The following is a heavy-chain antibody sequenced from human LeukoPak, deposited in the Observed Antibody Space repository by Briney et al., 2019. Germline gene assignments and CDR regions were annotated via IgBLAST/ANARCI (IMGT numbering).Heavy chain of an antibody. J-gene: IGHJ5*02. Sequence: GGSLRLSCAASGFTFSNYAMSWVRQAPGKGLEWVANIKQDGSRKYYVDSVKGRFTISRDNAKNSLYLQMNSLRSEDTAVYYCARDLGQYYDTSDNWFDPWGQGTLVTVSS. CDR2: IKQDGSRK. CDR1: GFTFSNYA. D-gene: IGHD3-22*01. CDR3: ARDLGQYYDTSDNWFDP. V-gene: IGHV3-7*01.